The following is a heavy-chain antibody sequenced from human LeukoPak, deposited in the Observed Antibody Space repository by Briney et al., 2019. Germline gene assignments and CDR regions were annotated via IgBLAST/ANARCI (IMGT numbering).Heavy chain of an antibody. Sequence: PGGSLRLSCAASGYAFSNAWMSWVRQAPGKGLEWVGRIKSKADGGTTDDAAPVKGRFTISRDDSKNTLYLQMNSLKPEDTAVYYCTTDHLTMILELRWGFDYWGQGALVTVSS. CDR1: GYAFSNAW. CDR2: IKSKADGGTT. D-gene: IGHD3-22*01. J-gene: IGHJ4*02. V-gene: IGHV3-15*01. CDR3: TTDHLTMILELRWGFDY.